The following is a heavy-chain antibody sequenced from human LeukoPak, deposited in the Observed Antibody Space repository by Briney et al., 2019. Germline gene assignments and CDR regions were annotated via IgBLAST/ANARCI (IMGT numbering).Heavy chain of an antibody. CDR3: ASRLYDSARNFDY. J-gene: IGHJ4*02. Sequence: SGTLSLTSVVPVGSTSVVNWWSGFGQPPGKGRKGVGEIYHSGSTNYNPSLKSRVTISVDKSKNQFSLKLSSVTAADTAVYYCASRLYDSARNFDYWGQGTLVTVSS. CDR1: VGSTSVVNW. D-gene: IGHD3-22*01. V-gene: IGHV4-4*02. CDR2: IYHSGST.